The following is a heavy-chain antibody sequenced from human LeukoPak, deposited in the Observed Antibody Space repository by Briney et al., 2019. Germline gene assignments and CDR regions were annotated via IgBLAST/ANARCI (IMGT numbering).Heavy chain of an antibody. CDR2: IYSSGNS. J-gene: IGHJ4*02. Sequence: GGSLRLSCAASGFTVSSNYMSWVRQAPGKGLEWVSVIYSSGNSYYADSVKGRFTISRDNSKNTLYLQMNSLRAEDTALYYCARRRRGYNYGDWGQGTLVTVSS. CDR1: GFTVSSNY. CDR3: ARRRRGYNYGD. V-gene: IGHV3-53*01. D-gene: IGHD5-18*01.